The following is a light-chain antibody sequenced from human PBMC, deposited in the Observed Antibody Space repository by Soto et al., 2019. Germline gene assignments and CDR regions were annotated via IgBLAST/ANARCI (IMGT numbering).Light chain of an antibody. V-gene: IGKV1-5*01. Sequence: IQMTQSPSSLSASVGDRVTITCRAGQSISSYLKCYQQKPGKAPTLLISGASNLQSGVPSRFSGSGSGTKFTLTIASLQPDDFATYYCQQYETFSGTFGPGAKVDIK. J-gene: IGKJ1*01. CDR1: QSISSY. CDR2: GAS. CDR3: QQYETFSGT.